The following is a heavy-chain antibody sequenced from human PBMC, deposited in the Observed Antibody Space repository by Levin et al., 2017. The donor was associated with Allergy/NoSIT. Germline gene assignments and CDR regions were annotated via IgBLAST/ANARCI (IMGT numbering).Heavy chain of an antibody. V-gene: IGHV3-11*01. CDR2: ISGSGTTI. D-gene: IGHD2/OR15-2a*01. Sequence: GGSLRLSCEVSGFTFSDYYMSWFRQAPGKGLEWLSYISGSGTTIYGDSVKGRFTIPRDNAKNSLYLQMNSLRDEDTAVYNCAGGGGLEYSYAMDVWGQGTTVTVSS. CDR3: AGGGGLEYSYAMDV. CDR1: GFTFSDYY. J-gene: IGHJ6*02.